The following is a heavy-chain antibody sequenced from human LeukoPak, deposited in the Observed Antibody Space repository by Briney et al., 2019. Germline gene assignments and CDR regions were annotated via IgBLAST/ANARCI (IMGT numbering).Heavy chain of an antibody. CDR3: GRDFGLIGTKRSFDI. Sequence: GGSLRLSCAASGFTFSDYYMGWIRQAPGKGLEWLSYISGSGTIIFYVDSVKGRFTISRDNAQNSLDLHMTSLRAEDTAVYYCGRDFGLIGTKRSFDIWGQGTMVTVSS. CDR2: ISGSGTII. D-gene: IGHD1-7*01. CDR1: GFTFSDYY. V-gene: IGHV3-11*01. J-gene: IGHJ3*02.